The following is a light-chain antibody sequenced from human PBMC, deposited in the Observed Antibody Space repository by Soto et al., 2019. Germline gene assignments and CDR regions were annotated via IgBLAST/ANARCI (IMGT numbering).Light chain of an antibody. CDR3: QQCDDSPWP. V-gene: IGKV3-20*01. J-gene: IGKJ1*01. CDR2: GAS. Sequence: VMTQSPATLSVPPGERATLSCRASQSVSSTYLAWYQQKSGQAPRLLIHGASSRATGIPDRFSGSGSGTDFTLTISRLEPEDFAVYYCQQCDDSPWPFGQGTKVAIK. CDR1: QSVSSTY.